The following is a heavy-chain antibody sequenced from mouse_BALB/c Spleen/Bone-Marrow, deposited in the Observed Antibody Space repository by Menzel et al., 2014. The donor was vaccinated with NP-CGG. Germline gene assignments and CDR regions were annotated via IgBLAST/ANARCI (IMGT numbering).Heavy chain of an antibody. J-gene: IGHJ2*01. CDR3: AKNQEAFDY. CDR2: INSNGGIT. V-gene: IGHV5-6-3*01. CDR1: GFTFSSYG. Sequence: EVKLQESGGGLVQPGGSLKLSCAASGFTFSSYGMSWVRQTPDKRLELVATINSNGGITYYPDSVKGRFTISRDNAKNTLYLQMSSLKSEDTAMYYCAKNQEAFDYWGQGTTLTVSS. D-gene: IGHD3-2*02.